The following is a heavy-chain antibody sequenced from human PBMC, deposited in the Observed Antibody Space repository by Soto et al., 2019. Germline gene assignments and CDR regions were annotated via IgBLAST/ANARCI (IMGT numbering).Heavy chain of an antibody. J-gene: IGHJ4*02. CDR2: INSDGSST. CDR1: GFTFSSYW. V-gene: IGHV3-74*01. Sequence: GGSLRLSCEASGFTFSSYWMHWVRQAPGEGLVWVSQINSDGSSTTYADSVKGRFYISRDNAKNTLYLQMNSLRVDDTDVYYCARDLNYGLFDYWGQGT. CDR3: ARDLNYGLFDY. D-gene: IGHD4-17*01.